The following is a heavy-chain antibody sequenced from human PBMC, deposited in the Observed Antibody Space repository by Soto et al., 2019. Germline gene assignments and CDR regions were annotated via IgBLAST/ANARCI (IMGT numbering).Heavy chain of an antibody. CDR3: ARATRYSGYDFVDY. Sequence: GASVKVSCKASGYTFTGYYMHWVRQAPGQGLEWMGWINPNSGGTNYAQKFQGRVTMTRDTSISTAYMELSRLRSDDTAVYYCARATRYSGYDFVDYWGQGTLVTVSS. D-gene: IGHD5-12*01. CDR2: INPNSGGT. CDR1: GYTFTGYY. J-gene: IGHJ4*02. V-gene: IGHV1-2*02.